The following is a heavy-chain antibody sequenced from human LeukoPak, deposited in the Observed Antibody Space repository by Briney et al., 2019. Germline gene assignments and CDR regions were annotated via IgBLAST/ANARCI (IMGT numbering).Heavy chain of an antibody. CDR3: ARPTSDYYDSSGYARVDYFDY. CDR2: IKQDGSEK. D-gene: IGHD3-22*01. V-gene: IGHV3-7*01. CDR1: GFTFSSYW. Sequence: GGSLRLSCAASGFTFSSYWMSWVRQAPGKGLEWVANIKQDGSEKYYVDSVKGRFTISRDNAKNSLYLQMNSLRAEDTAVYYCARPTSDYYDSSGYARVDYFDYWGQGTLVTVSS. J-gene: IGHJ4*02.